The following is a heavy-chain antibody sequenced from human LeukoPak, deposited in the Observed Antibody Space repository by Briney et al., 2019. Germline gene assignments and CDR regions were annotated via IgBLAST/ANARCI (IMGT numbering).Heavy chain of an antibody. D-gene: IGHD2-15*01. CDR1: GYTFTSYG. J-gene: IGHJ4*02. CDR3: ARAPYCSGGSCSSYFDY. Sequence: ASVKVSCKASGYTFTSYGISWVRQAPGQGLEWMGWISAYNGNTNYPQKLQGRVTMTTDTSTSTAYMELRSLRSDDTAVYYCARAPYCSGGSCSSYFDYWGQGTLVTVSS. V-gene: IGHV1-18*01. CDR2: ISAYNGNT.